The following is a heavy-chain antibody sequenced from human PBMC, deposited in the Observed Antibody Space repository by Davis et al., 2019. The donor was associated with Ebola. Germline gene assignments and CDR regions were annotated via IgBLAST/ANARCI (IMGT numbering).Heavy chain of an antibody. V-gene: IGHV1-18*01. J-gene: IGHJ3*02. CDR3: ATQMGRIAPRPAFNI. Sequence: ASVKVSCKTSGYSFSTYGLTWVRQAPGQGLEWVGWVNGYSDNTNYAQKFQGRLTMTSDTSISTAYLDLGSLQSGDTAVYYCATQMGRIAPRPAFNIWGQGTLVSVSS. D-gene: IGHD5-24*01. CDR2: VNGYSDNT. CDR1: GYSFSTYG.